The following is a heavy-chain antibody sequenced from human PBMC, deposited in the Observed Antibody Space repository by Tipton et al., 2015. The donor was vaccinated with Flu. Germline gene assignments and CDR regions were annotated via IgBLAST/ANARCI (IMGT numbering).Heavy chain of an antibody. D-gene: IGHD3-10*01. CDR2: ISPNGGST. Sequence: QVQLVQSGAEVKQPGASVNISCKASGYTFASYYMHWVRQAPGQGLEWMGLISPNGGSTTYAQKFQDRVTMTRDTSTSTLYMELTSLRSEDTAVFYCARDRGGGASHFDYWGQGTLVTVSS. J-gene: IGHJ4*02. V-gene: IGHV1-46*01. CDR1: GYTFASYY. CDR3: ARDRGGGASHFDY.